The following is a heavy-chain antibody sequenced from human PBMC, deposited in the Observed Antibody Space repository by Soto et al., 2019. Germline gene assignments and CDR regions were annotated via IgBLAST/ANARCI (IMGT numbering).Heavy chain of an antibody. V-gene: IGHV3-66*01. D-gene: IGHD5-12*01. CDR2: IYSGGST. J-gene: IGHJ4*02. CDR3: ARDQCEGYNCF. Sequence: EVQLVESGGGLVQPGGSLRLSCAASGFTVSSNYMSWVRQAPGKGLKWVSVIYSGGSTYYADSVKGRFTISRDNSKNPLYLQVNSRRADDTAVYYCARDQCEGYNCFGGQGTLVTVSS. CDR1: GFTVSSNY.